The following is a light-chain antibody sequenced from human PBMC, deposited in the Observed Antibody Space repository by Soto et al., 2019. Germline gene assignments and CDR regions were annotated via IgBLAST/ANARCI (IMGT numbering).Light chain of an antibody. CDR1: QDIGKD. V-gene: IGKV1-6*01. J-gene: IGKJ1*01. CDR2: VAS. Sequence: IQMTQSPLSLSASVGDRVTIACRASQDIGKDLGWYQQKPGEPPELLISVASSLESGVPSRFSGSGFGSYFNLTISNLQPEDFATYYCLQDYNYPRTF. CDR3: LQDYNYPRT.